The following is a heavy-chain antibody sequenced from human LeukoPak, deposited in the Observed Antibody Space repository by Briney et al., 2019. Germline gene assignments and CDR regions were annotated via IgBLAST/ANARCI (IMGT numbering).Heavy chain of an antibody. J-gene: IGHJ4*02. CDR3: ARVYAPDYDSSDTYPYFDY. CDR2: IIPIFGTA. D-gene: IGHD3-22*01. V-gene: IGHV1-69*13. CDR1: GGTFSSYA. Sequence: SVKVSCKASGGTFSSYAISWVRQAPGQGLEWMGGIIPIFGTANYAQKFQGRVTITADESTSTAYMELSSLRSDDTAVYYCARVYAPDYDSSDTYPYFDYWGQGTLVTVSS.